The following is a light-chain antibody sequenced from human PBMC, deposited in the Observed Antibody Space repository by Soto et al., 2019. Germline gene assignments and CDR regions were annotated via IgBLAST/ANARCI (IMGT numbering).Light chain of an antibody. J-gene: IGLJ1*01. CDR2: RNN. Sequence: QSVLTQPPSASGTPGQGVTISCSGSTSNIGSNYVYWYQQLPGTAPKLLIYRNNQRPSGVPDRFSGSKSGTSASLAISGLRSDDEADYYCLSHTTRRIYVFGPGTKVTVL. V-gene: IGLV1-47*01. CDR1: TSNIGSNY. CDR3: LSHTTRRIYV.